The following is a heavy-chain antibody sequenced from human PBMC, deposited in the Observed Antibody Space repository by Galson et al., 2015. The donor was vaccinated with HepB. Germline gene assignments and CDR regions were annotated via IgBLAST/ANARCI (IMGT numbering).Heavy chain of an antibody. J-gene: IGHJ4*02. Sequence: TLSLTCTVSGGSINSGDYYWSWIRQPPGKGLEWIGYIYYSGSTYYNPSLASRVIISVDISKNQFSLRLSSLTAADTAVYYCARDTFNYYDTFRPSAVGVDYWGQGALVTVSS. D-gene: IGHD3-22*01. CDR3: ARDTFNYYDTFRPSAVGVDY. V-gene: IGHV4-31*03. CDR2: IYYSGST. CDR1: GGSINSGDYY.